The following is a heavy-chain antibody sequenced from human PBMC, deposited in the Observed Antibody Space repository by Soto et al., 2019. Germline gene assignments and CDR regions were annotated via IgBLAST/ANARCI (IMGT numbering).Heavy chain of an antibody. CDR1: EYTLTELS. J-gene: IGHJ6*02. D-gene: IGHD1-7*01. CDR3: ATSVFAGTTSPYYYYGMDV. V-gene: IGHV1-24*01. Sequence: ASVKVSCKVSEYTLTELSMHWVRQAPGKGLEWMGGFDPEDGETIYAQKFQGRVTMTEDTSTDTAYMELSSLRSEDTAVYYCATSVFAGTTSPYYYYGMDVWGQGTTVTVSS. CDR2: FDPEDGET.